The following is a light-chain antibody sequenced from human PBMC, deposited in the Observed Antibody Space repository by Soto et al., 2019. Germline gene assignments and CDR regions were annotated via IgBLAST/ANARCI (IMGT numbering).Light chain of an antibody. CDR3: AGWDGSLRGFV. CDR1: SSNIGRDP. CDR2: DNN. V-gene: IGLV1-44*01. Sequence: QSVLTQPPSASGTPGQRVTISCSGSSSNIGRDPVNWYQELPGTAPKLLIYDNNQRPSGVPDRFSGSKSGISASLAISGLQSDDEADYFCAGWDGSLRGFVFGTGTKVTAL. J-gene: IGLJ1*01.